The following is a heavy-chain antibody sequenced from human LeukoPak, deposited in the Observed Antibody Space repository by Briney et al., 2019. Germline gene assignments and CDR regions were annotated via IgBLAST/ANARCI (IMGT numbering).Heavy chain of an antibody. J-gene: IGHJ4*02. V-gene: IGHV1-69*05. CDR1: RGTFSSYG. D-gene: IGHD3-22*01. CDR2: VIAIFGRA. CDR3: ARGELGDSSGFSFFDY. Sequence: SVKVSCKASRGTFSSYGISWVRQAPGQGLEWMGGVIAIFGRAKYGQKFQGRDTITTDDSTSTAYMELSSLTSEDTGVYYWARGELGDSSGFSFFDYWGQGTLVTVSS.